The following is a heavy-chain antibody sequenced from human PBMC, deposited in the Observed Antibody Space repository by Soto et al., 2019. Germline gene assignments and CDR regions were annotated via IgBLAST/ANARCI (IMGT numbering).Heavy chain of an antibody. CDR1: GFTCSNYA. CDR2: ITGNGEST. CDR3: TRLPLGSCNAGTCYRYFDY. Sequence: EVQFLDSGGGLAQPGGYLRLSCAASGFTCSNYAMTWVRQAPGKGLEWVSMITGNGESTYYSDSVKGRFTISRDNSQNTLYLQLNSLRVEDTAVYYCTRLPLGSCNAGTCYRYFDYSAQGSLVTVSS. V-gene: IGHV3-23*01. D-gene: IGHD2-15*01. J-gene: IGHJ4*02.